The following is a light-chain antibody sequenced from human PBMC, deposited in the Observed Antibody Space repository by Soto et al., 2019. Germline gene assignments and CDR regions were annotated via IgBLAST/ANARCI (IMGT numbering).Light chain of an antibody. CDR2: GAF. J-gene: IGKJ1*01. Sequence: EIVMTQSPATLSVSPGERATLSCRASQSVNSNLAWYQQKPGQAPRLLFYGAFNRASGIPDRFSGSGSGTDFTLTISRVEPVDFAVYSCQQYHSSPWTFGQGTKVDIK. V-gene: IGKV3D-15*02. CDR3: QQYHSSPWT. CDR1: QSVNSN.